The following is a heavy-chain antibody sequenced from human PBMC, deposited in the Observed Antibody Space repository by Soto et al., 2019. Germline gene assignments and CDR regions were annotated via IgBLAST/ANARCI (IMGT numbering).Heavy chain of an antibody. J-gene: IGHJ5*02. D-gene: IGHD6-6*01. CDR1: GGSISSGGYY. Sequence: PSETLSLTCTVSGGSISSGGYYWSWIRQHPGKGLEWIGYIYYSGSTYYNPSLKSRVTISVDTSKNQFSLKLSSVTAADTAVYYCARVWLSSLNWFDPWGQGTLVTVSS. V-gene: IGHV4-31*03. CDR2: IYYSGST. CDR3: ARVWLSSLNWFDP.